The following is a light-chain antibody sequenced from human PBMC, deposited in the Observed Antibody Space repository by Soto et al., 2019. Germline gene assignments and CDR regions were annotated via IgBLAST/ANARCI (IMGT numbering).Light chain of an antibody. Sequence: EIVLTQSPATLSLSPGERATLSCRASQSVSSYLAWYQQKPGQTPRLLIYDASNRATGIPARFSGSGSGTDFTLTISSLGPVDFAVYYCQQRSNWPLTFGPGTKVDI. CDR3: QQRSNWPLT. J-gene: IGKJ3*01. CDR1: QSVSSY. V-gene: IGKV3-11*01. CDR2: DAS.